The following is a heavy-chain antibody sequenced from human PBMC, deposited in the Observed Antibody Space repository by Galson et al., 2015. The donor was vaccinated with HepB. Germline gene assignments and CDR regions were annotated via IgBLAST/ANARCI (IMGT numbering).Heavy chain of an antibody. CDR1: GFTFSDYA. D-gene: IGHD2-2*01. Sequence: SLRLSCAASGFTFSDYAMSWVRQAPGKGLEWVSVISGSGGSIHYADSVKGRLTISRDNSKNTLYLQMNSLRAEDTAVYYCAKGGYCSSHTCRNLFFHYWGQGTLVTVSS. J-gene: IGHJ4*02. V-gene: IGHV3-23*01. CDR3: AKGGYCSSHTCRNLFFHY. CDR2: ISGSGGSI.